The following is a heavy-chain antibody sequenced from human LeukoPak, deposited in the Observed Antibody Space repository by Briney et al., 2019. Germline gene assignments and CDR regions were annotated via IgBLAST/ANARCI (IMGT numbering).Heavy chain of an antibody. CDR3: ARDARRGCYYGSGSWADY. J-gene: IGHJ4*02. Sequence: SETLSLTCTVSGGSISSSSYYWGWIRQPPGKGLEWIGSIYYSGSTYYNPSLKSRVTISVDTPKNQFSLKLSSVTAADTAVYYCARDARRGCYYGSGSWADYWGQGTLVTVSS. V-gene: IGHV4-39*07. D-gene: IGHD3-10*01. CDR2: IYYSGST. CDR1: GGSISSSSYY.